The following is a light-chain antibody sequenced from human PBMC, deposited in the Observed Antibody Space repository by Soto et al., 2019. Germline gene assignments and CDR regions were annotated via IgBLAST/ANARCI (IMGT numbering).Light chain of an antibody. CDR1: QSVDSAY. Sequence: EIVMTQSPGTLSLSPGERATLSCRASQSVDSAYLAWYQQRRGQGPRLLIYGTSSRATGIPDRFSGSGSGTDFSLTISRLEPEDFAVYYCQQYGNSRWSLGQGTKVDIK. CDR2: GTS. CDR3: QQYGNSRWS. V-gene: IGKV3-20*01. J-gene: IGKJ1*01.